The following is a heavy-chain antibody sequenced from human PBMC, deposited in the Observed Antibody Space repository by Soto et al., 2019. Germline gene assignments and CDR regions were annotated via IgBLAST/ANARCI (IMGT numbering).Heavy chain of an antibody. J-gene: IGHJ6*03. D-gene: IGHD3-10*01. V-gene: IGHV4-34*01. CDR1: GGSFSGYY. CDR2: INDSGSS. CDR3: ARGLLLWFGELSRRGGYYYYMDV. Sequence: QVQLQQWGAGLLKPSETLSLTCAVYGGSFSGYYWSWIRQPPGKGLEGIGEINDSGSSNYTPSLKTRVTISVDTPKNQFSLKLSSVTAAATAVYYCARGLLLWFGELSRRGGYYYYMDVWGKGTMVTVSS.